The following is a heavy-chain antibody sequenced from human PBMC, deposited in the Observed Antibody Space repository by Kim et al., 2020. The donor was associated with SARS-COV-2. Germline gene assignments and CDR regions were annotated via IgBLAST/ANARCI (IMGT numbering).Heavy chain of an antibody. Sequence: ASVKVSCKASGYTFTSYAMHWVRQAPGQRLEWMGWINAGNGNTKYSQKFQGRVTITRETSASTAYMELSSLRSEDTAVYYCARDVNSRPARWFDPWGQGTLVTVSS. D-gene: IGHD2-2*01. CDR2: INAGNGNT. CDR1: GYTFTSYA. J-gene: IGHJ5*02. V-gene: IGHV1-3*01. CDR3: ARDVNSRPARWFDP.